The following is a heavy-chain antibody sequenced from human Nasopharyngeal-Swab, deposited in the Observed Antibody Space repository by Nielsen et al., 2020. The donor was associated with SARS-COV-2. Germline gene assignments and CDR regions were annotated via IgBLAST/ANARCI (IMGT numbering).Heavy chain of an antibody. J-gene: IGHJ4*02. D-gene: IGHD4-23*01. CDR2: INTDGRRT. Sequence: GESLKISSAASGFSFSTFWMHWVRQVPGEGLVWVSRINTDGRRTNYAESVKGRLTISRDNVKNMLYLQMNNLRPEDTAVYYCARDLGGFGGYWGQGTLATVSS. CDR3: ARDLGGFGGY. CDR1: GFSFSTFW. V-gene: IGHV3-74*01.